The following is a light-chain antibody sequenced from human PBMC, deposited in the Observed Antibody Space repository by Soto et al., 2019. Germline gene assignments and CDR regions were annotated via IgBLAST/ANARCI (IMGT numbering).Light chain of an antibody. V-gene: IGKV1-39*01. CDR3: QQSGDNPPWT. CDR1: QSIRKY. CDR2: AAS. J-gene: IGKJ1*01. Sequence: DIQMTQSPSSLSASVGDRVIITCRASQSIRKYLNWYQHKPGKVPTLLIYAASSLQSGVPSRFSGSGSGTEFTLTITSLQPEDFATYYCQQSGDNPPWTVGQGTKVDSK.